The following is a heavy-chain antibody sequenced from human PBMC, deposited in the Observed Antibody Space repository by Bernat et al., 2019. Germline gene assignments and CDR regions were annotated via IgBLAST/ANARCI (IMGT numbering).Heavy chain of an antibody. V-gene: IGHV1-69*01. CDR3: AACRGGYDLAEFDP. CDR2: IIPIFGTA. J-gene: IGHJ5*01. D-gene: IGHD5-12*01. Sequence: QVQLVQSGAEVKKPGASVKVSCKASGGTFSSYAISWVRQAPGQGLEWMGGIIPIFGTANYAQKFQGRVTITADESTSTAYMELSSLRSEDTAVYYCAACRGGYDLAEFDPWGQGTLVTVSS. CDR1: GGTFSSYA.